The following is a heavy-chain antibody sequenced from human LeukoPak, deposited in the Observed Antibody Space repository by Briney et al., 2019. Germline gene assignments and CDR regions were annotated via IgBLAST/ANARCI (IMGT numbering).Heavy chain of an antibody. CDR3: AKGKYSSGGVPDY. CDR2: ISGGGEST. Sequence: WGSLRLSCVAAEFTFSSHAMNWVRQDPGKGLEWGSSISGGGESTYYADSVKGRFTVSRYNSKNTLYLQINSLRGEDPAVYYCAKGKYSSGGVPDYWGQGTLVTVSS. V-gene: IGHV3-23*01. J-gene: IGHJ4*02. CDR1: EFTFSSHA. D-gene: IGHD6-19*01.